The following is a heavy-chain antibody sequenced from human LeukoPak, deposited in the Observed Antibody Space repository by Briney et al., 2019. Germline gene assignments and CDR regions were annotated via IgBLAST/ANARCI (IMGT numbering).Heavy chain of an antibody. Sequence: ASVKVSCKASGGTFSSYAISWVRQAPGQGLEWMGGIIPIFGTANYAQKFQGRVTITADESTSTAYMELSSLRSEDTAVYYCARDRVLSRNWFDPWGQGTLVTVSS. CDR3: ARDRVLSRNWFDP. D-gene: IGHD2-8*01. CDR1: GGTFSSYA. V-gene: IGHV1-69*13. J-gene: IGHJ5*02. CDR2: IIPIFGTA.